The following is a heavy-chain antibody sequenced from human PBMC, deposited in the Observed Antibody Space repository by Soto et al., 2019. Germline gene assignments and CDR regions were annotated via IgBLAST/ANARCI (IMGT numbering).Heavy chain of an antibody. J-gene: IGHJ5*02. V-gene: IGHV1-69*05. CDR1: GGTFSSYA. CDR2: IIPIFGTA. D-gene: IGHD2-15*01. CDR3: ATRPLLLYNWFDP. Sequence: QVQLVQSGAEVKKPGSSVKVSCKASGGTFSSYAISWVRQAPGQGLEWMGGIIPIFGTANYAQKFQGRVTXTXDXXTSTAYMELSSLRSEDTAVYYCATRPLLLYNWFDPWGQGTLVTVSS.